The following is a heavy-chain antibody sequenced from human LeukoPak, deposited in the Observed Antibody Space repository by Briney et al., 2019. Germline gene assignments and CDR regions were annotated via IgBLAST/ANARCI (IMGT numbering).Heavy chain of an antibody. CDR1: GYTFTSYD. Sequence: GASVKVSCKASGYTFTSYDINWVRQATGQGLEWMGWMNPNSGNTGYAQKFQGRVTMTRNTSISTAYMELSSLRSEDTAVYYCAREVAVGYDFWSGYYRHFDYWGQGTLVTVSS. V-gene: IGHV1-8*01. D-gene: IGHD3-3*01. CDR2: MNPNSGNT. J-gene: IGHJ4*02. CDR3: AREVAVGYDFWSGYYRHFDY.